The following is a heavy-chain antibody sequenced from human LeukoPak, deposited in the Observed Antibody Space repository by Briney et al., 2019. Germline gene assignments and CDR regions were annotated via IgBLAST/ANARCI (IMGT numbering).Heavy chain of an antibody. D-gene: IGHD3-22*01. Sequence: GGSLRLSCAASRFTFTSYAMSWVRQAPGKGLKWVSTISGIGDNTFYADSVKGRFTISRDNSKTTVYLQMNSLRAEDTAVYYCAAMYYDSSGYYAPDYWGQGTLVTVSS. V-gene: IGHV3-23*01. CDR3: AAMYYDSSGYYAPDY. CDR2: ISGIGDNT. J-gene: IGHJ4*02. CDR1: RFTFTSYA.